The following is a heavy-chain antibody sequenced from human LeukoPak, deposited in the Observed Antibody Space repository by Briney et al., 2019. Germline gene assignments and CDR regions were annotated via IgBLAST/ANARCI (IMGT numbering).Heavy chain of an antibody. J-gene: IGHJ3*02. D-gene: IGHD5-12*01. CDR3: ARDSVWLVDPTPYDTFDI. CDR2: MSYDGTKR. CDR1: GFTFSRYA. Sequence: GGSLRLSCAGSGFTFSRYAMHWVRQAPGKGLEWVAAMSYDGTKRYYPDSVEGRFTISRDNSENTLFLQMNSLRPQDTAVYYCARDSVWLVDPTPYDTFDIWGQGTMVTVSS. V-gene: IGHV3-30*14.